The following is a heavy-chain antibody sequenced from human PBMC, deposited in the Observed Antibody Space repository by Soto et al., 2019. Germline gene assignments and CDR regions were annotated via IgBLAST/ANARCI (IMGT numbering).Heavy chain of an antibody. CDR1: GYTFTSYA. D-gene: IGHD2-2*01. V-gene: IGHV1-3*01. CDR3: AGSYCISTSCPPYYGMDV. J-gene: IGHJ6*02. Sequence: ASVKVSCKASGYTFTSYAMHWVRQAPGQRLEWMGWINAGNGNTKYSQKFQGRVTITRDTSASTAYMELSGLRSEDTSVYYCAGSYCISTSCPPYYGMDVWGQGTTVTVSS. CDR2: INAGNGNT.